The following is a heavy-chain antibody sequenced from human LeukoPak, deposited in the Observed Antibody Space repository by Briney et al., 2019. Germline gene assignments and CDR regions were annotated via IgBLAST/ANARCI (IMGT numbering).Heavy chain of an antibody. Sequence: GGSLRLSCAASGFTFSSYGMHWVRQAPGKGLEWVAFIRYDGSNKCYADSVKGRFTISRDNSKNTLYLQMNSLRAEDTAVYYCAKGSSGSYFHWGQGTLVTVSS. V-gene: IGHV3-30*02. CDR2: IRYDGSNK. CDR3: AKGSSGSYFH. D-gene: IGHD1-26*01. J-gene: IGHJ4*02. CDR1: GFTFSSYG.